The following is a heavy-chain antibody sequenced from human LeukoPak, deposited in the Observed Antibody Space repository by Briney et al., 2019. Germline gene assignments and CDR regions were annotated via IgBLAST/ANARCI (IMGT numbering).Heavy chain of an antibody. CDR1: GGSISSHY. D-gene: IGHD3-3*01. CDR2: IYYSGST. V-gene: IGHV4-59*11. Sequence: SETLSLTCTVSGGSISSHYWSWIRQPPGKGLEWIGYIYYSGSTSYNPSLKSRVTISVDTSKNQFSLKLSSVTAADTAVYYCARVQGYDFWSGYYVGYYYYYMDVWGKGTTVTVSS. J-gene: IGHJ6*03. CDR3: ARVQGYDFWSGYYVGYYYYYMDV.